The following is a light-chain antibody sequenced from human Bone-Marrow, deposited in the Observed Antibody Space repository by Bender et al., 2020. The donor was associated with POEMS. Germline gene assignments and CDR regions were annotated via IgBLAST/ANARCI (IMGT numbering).Light chain of an antibody. CDR2: YDD. V-gene: IGLV1-36*01. CDR3: ETWDTSLSAEV. Sequence: QSVLTQPPSVSEAPRQRVTISCSGSSSNIGNNAVNWYQQVPGKAPELLIYYDDLLSSGVSDRFSGSKSGTSATLAITGLQTGEETGYYCETWDTSLSAEVFGGETKVTVL. J-gene: IGLJ2*01. CDR1: SSNIGNNA.